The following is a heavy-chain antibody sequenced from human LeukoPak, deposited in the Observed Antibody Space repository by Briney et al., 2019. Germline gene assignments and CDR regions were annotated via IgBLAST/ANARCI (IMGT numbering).Heavy chain of an antibody. J-gene: IGHJ4*02. Sequence: GGTLRLSCAASGFTFSSYWMHWVRQAPGKGLVWVSRINSDGSSTNYADSVKGRFTISRDNAKNSLFLQMNSLRAEDTAVYYCARGSIWKTTVTTGYWGQGTLVTVSS. V-gene: IGHV3-74*01. CDR3: ARGSIWKTTVTTGY. CDR2: INSDGSST. CDR1: GFTFSSYW. D-gene: IGHD4-17*01.